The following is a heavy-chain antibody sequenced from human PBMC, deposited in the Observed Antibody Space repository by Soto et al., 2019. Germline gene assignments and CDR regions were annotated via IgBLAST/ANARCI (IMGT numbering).Heavy chain of an antibody. J-gene: IGHJ1*01. CDR3: ARSRSYYVEDFQK. V-gene: IGHV1-18*01. Sequence: ASVKVSCKASGYTLTSYGISWVRQAPGQGLEWMGWISAYSGKANYAQKFQGRVTMTTDTSTSTAYMELRSLRSDDTAVYYCARSRSYYVEDFQKWGQGTLVTVSS. CDR2: ISAYSGKA. CDR1: GYTLTSYG. D-gene: IGHD1-26*01.